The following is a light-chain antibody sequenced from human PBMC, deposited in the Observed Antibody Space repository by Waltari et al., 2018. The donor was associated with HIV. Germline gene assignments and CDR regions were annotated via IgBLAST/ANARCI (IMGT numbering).Light chain of an antibody. CDR1: SRDVGGYNY. V-gene: IGLV2-8*01. Sequence: QSALTQPPSASGSPGQSVTISCTGTSRDVGGYNYVSWYQQHPGKAPNRMIYEVSKRPAGVPDRFSGSKSGNTASLTVSGLQAEDEADYYCSSYAGSNNWVFGGGTKLTVL. CDR2: EVS. J-gene: IGLJ3*02. CDR3: SSYAGSNNWV.